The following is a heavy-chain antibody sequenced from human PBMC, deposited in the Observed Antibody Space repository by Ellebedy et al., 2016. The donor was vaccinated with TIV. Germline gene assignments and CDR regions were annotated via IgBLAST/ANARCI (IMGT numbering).Heavy chain of an antibody. CDR1: GYTFTGQY. Sequence: ASVKVSCKASGYTFTGQYIHWVRQAPGHGLEWLGWIDPNRGGINYAQKFQGRVTLTRDTSMSTAYMELSRLTSDDTAVYYCVRDKGASGFILSAFDVWGQGTMVT. V-gene: IGHV1-2*02. D-gene: IGHD3-9*01. CDR3: VRDKGASGFILSAFDV. J-gene: IGHJ3*01. CDR2: IDPNRGGI.